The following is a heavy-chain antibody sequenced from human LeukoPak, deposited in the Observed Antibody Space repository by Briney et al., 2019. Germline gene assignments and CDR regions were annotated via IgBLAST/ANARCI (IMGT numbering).Heavy chain of an antibody. D-gene: IGHD6-6*01. CDR3: ARDRAARTLDY. V-gene: IGHV3-33*01. J-gene: IGHJ4*02. CDR2: IWSDGSNK. CDR1: GFTFSTYG. Sequence: PGRSLRLSCAASGFTFSTYGMYWVRQAPGKGLEWVATIWSDGSNKYYADSVKGRFTISRDNSKNTLYLQMNSLRAEDTTVYYCARDRAARTLDYWGQGTLVTVSS.